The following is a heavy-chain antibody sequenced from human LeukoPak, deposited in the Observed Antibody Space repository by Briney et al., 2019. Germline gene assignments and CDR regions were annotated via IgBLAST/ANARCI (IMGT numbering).Heavy chain of an antibody. J-gene: IGHJ6*02. V-gene: IGHV3-21*01. Sequence: GGSLRLSCAASGYTFSDYSVNWVRHAPGKGLEWVSSISSRSTYIYYADSVKGRFTISRDNAKNSLYLQMYSLRAEDTAVYYCARDRVVAGLYYGMDVWGQGTTVTVSS. CDR1: GYTFSDYS. CDR2: ISSRSTYI. D-gene: IGHD2-15*01. CDR3: ARDRVVAGLYYGMDV.